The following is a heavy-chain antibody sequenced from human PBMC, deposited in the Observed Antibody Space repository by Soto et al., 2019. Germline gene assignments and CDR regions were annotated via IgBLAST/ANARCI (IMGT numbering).Heavy chain of an antibody. J-gene: IGHJ5*02. Sequence: QVQLQESGPGLVKPSETLSLTCTFVSGGSISSYYWNWIRQPPGKGLEWIGNIYYSGSTNYNPSLKSRVTISVDTSKNQFSLRLSSVTAADTAVYYCASEIFAEGFDPWGQGTLVTVSS. V-gene: IGHV4-59*08. D-gene: IGHD2-15*01. CDR3: ASEIFAEGFDP. CDR2: IYYSGST. CDR1: GGSISSYY.